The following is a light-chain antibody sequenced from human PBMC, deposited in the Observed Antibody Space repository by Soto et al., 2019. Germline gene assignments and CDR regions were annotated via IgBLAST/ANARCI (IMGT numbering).Light chain of an antibody. CDR2: SAS. V-gene: IGKV1-9*01. CDR3: QQLNSYPLT. Sequence: DIQLTQSPSVLSASVGDTVTITCRASRALSNYLAWYQQKPGKAPDLLIYSASTLQSGVPSRFSGSGSETDFTLTISSLQPEDFATYFCQQLNSYPLTFGGGTKVDI. J-gene: IGKJ4*01. CDR1: RALSNY.